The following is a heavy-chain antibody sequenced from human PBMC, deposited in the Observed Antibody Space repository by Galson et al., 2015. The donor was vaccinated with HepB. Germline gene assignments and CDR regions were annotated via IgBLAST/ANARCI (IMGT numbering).Heavy chain of an antibody. J-gene: IGHJ3*02. CDR2: IYPGDSDT. V-gene: IGHV5-51*01. CDR1: GYSFTSYW. CDR3: ARQRYYGSGSYLASGAFDI. Sequence: AEVKKPGESLTISCKGSGYSFTSYWIGWVRQMPGKGLEWMGIIYPGDSDTRYSPSFQGQVTISADKSISTAYLQWSSLKASDTAMYYCARQRYYGSGSYLASGAFDIWGQGTMVTVSS. D-gene: IGHD3-10*01.